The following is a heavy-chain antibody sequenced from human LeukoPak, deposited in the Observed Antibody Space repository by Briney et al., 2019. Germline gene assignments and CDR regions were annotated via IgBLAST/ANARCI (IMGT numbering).Heavy chain of an antibody. CDR2: IYYSGST. CDR1: GGSISSSSYY. V-gene: IGHV4-39*01. CDR3: ARTRYYYNSRSYGAPYYFDY. D-gene: IGHD3-10*01. J-gene: IGHJ4*02. Sequence: SETLSLTCTVSGGSISSSSYYWGWIRQPPGKGLEWIGSIYYSGSTYYNPSLKSRVTISVDTSKNQFSLKLSSVTAAGTAVYYCARTRYYYNSRSYGAPYYFDYWGQGTLVTVSS.